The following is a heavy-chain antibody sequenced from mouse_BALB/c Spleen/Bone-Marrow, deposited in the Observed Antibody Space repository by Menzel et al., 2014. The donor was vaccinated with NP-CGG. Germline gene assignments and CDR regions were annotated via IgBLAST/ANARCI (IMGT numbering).Heavy chain of an antibody. J-gene: IGHJ3*01. Sequence: VKLMESGAELAKPGASVKMSCKVSDYTFTTYWMHWVKQRPGQGLEWIGYIDPRTGYTEYNQKFKDKATLTADKSSSTAYMQLNSLTSEDSAVYYCARYWDAYWGQGTLVTVSA. CDR3: ARYWDAY. CDR1: DYTFTTYW. D-gene: IGHD4-1*01. CDR2: IDPRTGYT. V-gene: IGHV1-7*01.